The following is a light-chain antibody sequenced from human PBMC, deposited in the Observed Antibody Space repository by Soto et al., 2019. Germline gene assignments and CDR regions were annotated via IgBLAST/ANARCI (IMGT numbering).Light chain of an antibody. J-gene: IGKJ2*01. CDR3: QQYGSSPRT. CDR2: GAS. Sequence: EIVLTQSPGTLSLSPGERATLSCRASQSVSSSYLAWYQQKPGQAPRLLIYGASSRATGIPDRFSGSGSGTDFTLTISRLEPEDCAVYYCQQYGSSPRTCGQGTKLEIK. V-gene: IGKV3-20*01. CDR1: QSVSSSY.